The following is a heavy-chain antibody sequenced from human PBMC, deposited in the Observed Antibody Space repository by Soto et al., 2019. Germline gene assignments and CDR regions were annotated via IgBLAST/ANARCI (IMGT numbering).Heavy chain of an antibody. D-gene: IGHD1-26*01. CDR1: GFTFSDTL. CDR2: INPANGNT. V-gene: IGHV1-3*01. J-gene: IGHJ3*01. CDR3: AQHIVSVGPRANDEFDV. Sequence: QVQLVQSGAELKKPGASVNISCQASGFTFSDTLINWVRQGPGQRLEWMGWINPANGNTRYSEPFQGRVTISSLSSASTAYVAMSDLTSEDTAVYYGAQHIVSVGPRANDEFDVWGQGTMITVSS.